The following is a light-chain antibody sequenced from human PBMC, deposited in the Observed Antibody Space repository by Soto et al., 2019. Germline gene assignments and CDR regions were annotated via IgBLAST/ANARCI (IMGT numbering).Light chain of an antibody. CDR2: GAS. V-gene: IGKV3-15*01. J-gene: IGKJ4*01. CDR1: QSVSSN. CDR3: QQYNNWPPR. Sequence: EIVMTQSPATLSVSPGERATLSCRASQSVSSNLAWYQQKPGQAPRLLIYGASTRATGIPARFSGSGSGTEFTLTISSLQSEDFAVHYCQQYNNWPPRFGGGTKVEIK.